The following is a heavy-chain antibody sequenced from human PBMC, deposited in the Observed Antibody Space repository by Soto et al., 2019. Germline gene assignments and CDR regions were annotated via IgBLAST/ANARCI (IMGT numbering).Heavy chain of an antibody. CDR2: IRSKAYGGTT. D-gene: IGHD2-15*01. CDR3: TRPVVVVAATHPLGWFDP. Sequence: PGGSLRLSCTASGFTFGDYAMSWFRQAPGKGLEWVGFIRSKAYGGTTEYAASVKGRFTISRDDSKSIAYLQMNSLKTEDTAVYYCTRPVVVVAATHPLGWFDPWGQGTLVTVSS. V-gene: IGHV3-49*03. J-gene: IGHJ5*02. CDR1: GFTFGDYA.